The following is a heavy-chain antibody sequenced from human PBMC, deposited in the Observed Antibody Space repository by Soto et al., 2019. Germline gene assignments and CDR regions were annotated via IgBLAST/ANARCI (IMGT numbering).Heavy chain of an antibody. D-gene: IGHD1-26*01. Sequence: QVQLVESGGGVVQPGRSLRLSCAASGFTFSSYAMHWVRQAPGKGLEWVAVISYDGSNKYYADSVKGRFTISRDNSTNTLYLQMNSLRAEDTAVYYCARIGGSGSYYVWYYFDYCGQGTLVTVSS. CDR1: GFTFSSYA. CDR3: ARIGGSGSYYVWYYFDY. CDR2: ISYDGSNK. J-gene: IGHJ4*02. V-gene: IGHV3-30-3*01.